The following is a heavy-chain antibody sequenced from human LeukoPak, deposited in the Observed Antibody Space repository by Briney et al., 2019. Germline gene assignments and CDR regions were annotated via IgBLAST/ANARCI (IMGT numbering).Heavy chain of an antibody. D-gene: IGHD4-23*01. Sequence: PGGSLRLSCAASGFSFSTYGMHWVRQAPGTGLEWVAVIWFDGSNKYYADSVKGRFTISRDNSKNTLYLQMNSLRAEDTAVYYCARAVGPFDYWGQGTLVTVSS. CDR1: GFSFSTYG. J-gene: IGHJ4*02. CDR2: IWFDGSNK. CDR3: ARAVGPFDY. V-gene: IGHV3-33*01.